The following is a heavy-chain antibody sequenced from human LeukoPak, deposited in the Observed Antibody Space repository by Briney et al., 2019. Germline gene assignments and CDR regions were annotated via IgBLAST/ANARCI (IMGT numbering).Heavy chain of an antibody. CDR2: INHSGST. J-gene: IGHJ6*03. CDR3: ARGQGYGSGNPYYYYMDV. D-gene: IGHD3-10*01. Sequence: ETLSLTCAVYGGSFSGYYWSWIRQPPGKGLEWIGEINHSGSTNYNPSLKSRVTISVDTSKNQFSLKLSSVTAADTAVYYCARGQGYGSGNPYYYYMDVWGKGTTVTVSS. CDR1: GGSFSGYY. V-gene: IGHV4-34*01.